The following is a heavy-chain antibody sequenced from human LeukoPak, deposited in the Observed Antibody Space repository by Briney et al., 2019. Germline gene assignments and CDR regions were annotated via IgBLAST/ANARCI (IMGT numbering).Heavy chain of an antibody. J-gene: IGHJ4*02. V-gene: IGHV1-69*04. CDR1: GGTFTSYS. D-gene: IGHD3-3*01. CDR2: IIPILGIA. CDR3: TTADRGFWSGHYTTAKLAY. Sequence: SVKVSRKASGGTFTSYSISWVRQAPGQGLEWMGRIIPILGIANYAQKFQGRVTITADKSTSTAYMELNSLKTEDTAVYYCTTADRGFWSGHYTTAKLAYWGQGPLVTVTS.